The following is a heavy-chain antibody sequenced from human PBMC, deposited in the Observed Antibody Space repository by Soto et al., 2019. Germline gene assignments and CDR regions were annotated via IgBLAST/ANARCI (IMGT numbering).Heavy chain of an antibody. CDR1: GGSFSGYY. V-gene: IGHV4-34*01. CDR2: INHSGST. CDR3: ARIPGITGTTDDY. J-gene: IGHJ4*02. D-gene: IGHD1-7*01. Sequence: SETLSLTCAVYGGSFSGYYWSWIRQPPGKGLEWIGEINHSGSTNYNPSLKSRVTISVDTSKNQFSLKLSSVTAADTAVYYCARIPGITGTTDDYWGQGTQVTVSS.